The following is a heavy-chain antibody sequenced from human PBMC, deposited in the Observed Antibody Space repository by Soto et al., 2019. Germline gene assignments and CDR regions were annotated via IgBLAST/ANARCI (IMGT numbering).Heavy chain of an antibody. CDR1: GYTFTSYG. J-gene: IGHJ4*02. D-gene: IGHD4-17*01. V-gene: IGHV1-18*01. CDR3: ARDLDGDYELHY. Sequence: SSVKVSCKASGYTFTSYGISWVRQAPGQGLEWMGWISAYNGNTNYAQKLQGRVTMTTDTSTSTAYMELRSLRSDDTAVYYCARDLDGDYELHYWGQGTLVTVSS. CDR2: ISAYNGNT.